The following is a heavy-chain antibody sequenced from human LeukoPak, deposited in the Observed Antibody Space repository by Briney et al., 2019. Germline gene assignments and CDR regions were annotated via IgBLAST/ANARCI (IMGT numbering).Heavy chain of an antibody. J-gene: IGHJ4*02. Sequence: ASVKVSCKASGYTFTGYYMHWVRQAPGQGLEWMGWINPNSGCTNYAQKFQGRVTMTRDTSISTAYMELSRLRSDDTAVYYCARGHDSSGYYSDYWGQGTLVTVSS. D-gene: IGHD3-22*01. CDR3: ARGHDSSGYYSDY. V-gene: IGHV1-2*02. CDR1: GYTFTGYY. CDR2: INPNSGCT.